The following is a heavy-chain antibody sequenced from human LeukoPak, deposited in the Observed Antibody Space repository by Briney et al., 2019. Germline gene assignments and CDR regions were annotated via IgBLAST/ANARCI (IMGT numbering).Heavy chain of an antibody. CDR1: GYTFTGYY. Sequence: ASVKVSCKASGYTFTGYYMHWVRQAPGQGLEWMGWINPNSGGTNYAQKFQGRVTMTRDTSISTAYMELSWLRSDDTAVYYCAREGVTMVRGVTPYNWFDPWGQGTLVTVSS. CDR3: AREGVTMVRGVTPYNWFDP. D-gene: IGHD3-10*01. J-gene: IGHJ5*02. V-gene: IGHV1-2*02. CDR2: INPNSGGT.